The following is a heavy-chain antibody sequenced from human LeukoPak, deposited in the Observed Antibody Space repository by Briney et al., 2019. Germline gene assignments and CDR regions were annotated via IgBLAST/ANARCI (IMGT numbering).Heavy chain of an antibody. V-gene: IGHV3-21*01. CDR3: ARAPRIVGASSDY. J-gene: IGHJ4*02. D-gene: IGHD1-26*01. Sequence: GGSLRLSCAASGFTFSSYSMNWVRQAPGKGLEWVSSISSCSSYIYYADSVKGRFTISRDNAKNSLYLQMNSLRAEDTAVYYCARAPRIVGASSDYWGQGTLVTVSS. CDR2: ISSCSSYI. CDR1: GFTFSSYS.